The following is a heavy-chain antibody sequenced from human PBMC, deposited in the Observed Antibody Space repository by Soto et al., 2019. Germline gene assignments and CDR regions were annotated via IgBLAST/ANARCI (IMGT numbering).Heavy chain of an antibody. D-gene: IGHD2-15*01. Sequence: HPGGSLRLSCAASGLTICSYWMSWVRQAPGKALGWVANIQHDGSAKYYADSVKGRFTISRDNAKNSLHLQMMSLRAEDTAVYYFARGYAVFGKVSRYHFVNGGQGIQVATSS. CDR2: IQHDGSAK. CDR3: ARGYAVFGKVSRYHFVN. V-gene: IGHV3-7*01. J-gene: IGHJ4*01. CDR1: GLTICSYW.